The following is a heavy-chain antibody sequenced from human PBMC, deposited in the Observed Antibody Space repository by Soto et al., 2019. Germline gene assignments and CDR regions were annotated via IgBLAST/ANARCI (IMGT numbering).Heavy chain of an antibody. V-gene: IGHV2-5*01. CDR2: IYWNDDK. Sequence: SGPTLVNPTQTLTLTCIFSGFSLRTSGVGVGWIRQPPGKALEWLGFIYWNDDKRYSPSLKSRLTITKDTSKNQVVLTMTNMEPVDTATYYCAKSGSSGWYGWFDPWGQGTLVTVSS. CDR1: GFSLRTSGVG. J-gene: IGHJ5*02. CDR3: AKSGSSGWYGWFDP. D-gene: IGHD6-19*01.